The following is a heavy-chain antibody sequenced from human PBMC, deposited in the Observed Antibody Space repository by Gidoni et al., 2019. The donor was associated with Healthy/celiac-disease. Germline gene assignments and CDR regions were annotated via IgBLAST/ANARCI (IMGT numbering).Heavy chain of an antibody. V-gene: IGHV3-11*06. CDR3: ARDQKYQLLLNYFDY. CDR2: ISSSSSYT. D-gene: IGHD2-2*01. CDR1: GFTFSAYY. Sequence: QVQLVESGGGLVKPGGSLRLSCAASGFTFSAYYMSWIRQAPGKGLEWVSYISSSSSYTNYADSVKGRFTISRDNAKNSLYLQMNSLRAEDTAVYYCARDQKYQLLLNYFDYWGQGTLVTVSS. J-gene: IGHJ4*02.